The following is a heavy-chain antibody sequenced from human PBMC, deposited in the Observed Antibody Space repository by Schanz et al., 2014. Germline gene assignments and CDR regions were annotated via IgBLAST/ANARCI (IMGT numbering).Heavy chain of an antibody. Sequence: QVLLVQSGAEVKKPGASVKVSCKASGYRFIGYYVHWVRQAPGQGLEWMGRVSPYSGDTKYAQMIQGRVTMTTDTSISTAYMELSRLTSDDTAVFFCARENTAVAGMPRVMDVWGQGTTVTVTS. V-gene: IGHV1-2*06. CDR2: VSPYSGDT. D-gene: IGHD6-19*01. J-gene: IGHJ6*02. CDR1: GYRFIGYY. CDR3: ARENTAVAGMPRVMDV.